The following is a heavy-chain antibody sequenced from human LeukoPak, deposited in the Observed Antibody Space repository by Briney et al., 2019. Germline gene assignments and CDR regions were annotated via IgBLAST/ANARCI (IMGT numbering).Heavy chain of an antibody. CDR3: ARGAHKRDDYGGFFDY. V-gene: IGHV3-48*01. CDR1: GFTFSSYS. D-gene: IGHD4-23*01. CDR2: ISSSSSTI. Sequence: GGSLRLSCAASGFTFSSYSMNWVRQAPGKGLEWVSDISSSSSTIYYADSVKGRFTISRDNAKDSLYLEMNSLRAEDTAVYYCARGAHKRDDYGGFFDYWGQGTLVTVSS. J-gene: IGHJ4*02.